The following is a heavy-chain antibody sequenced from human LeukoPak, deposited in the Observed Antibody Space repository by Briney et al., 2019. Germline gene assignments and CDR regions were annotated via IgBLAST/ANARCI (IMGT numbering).Heavy chain of an antibody. CDR2: VSAYNGNT. D-gene: IGHD1-26*01. CDR1: GYTFTSYD. V-gene: IGHV1-18*01. J-gene: IGHJ6*02. Sequence: ASVKVSCKASGYTFTSYDINWVRQAPGQGLEWMGWVSAYNGNTNYAQNLQGRVTMTTDTSTRTAYMELRSLSSDDTAVYYCAVGYDYHYGLDVWGQGTTVTVSS. CDR3: AVGYDYHYGLDV.